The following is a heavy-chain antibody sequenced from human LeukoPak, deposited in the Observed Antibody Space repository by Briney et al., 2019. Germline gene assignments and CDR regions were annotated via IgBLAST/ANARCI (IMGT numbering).Heavy chain of an antibody. CDR2: IFYNEST. J-gene: IGHJ3*02. V-gene: IGHV4-59*01. D-gene: IGHD2-2*01. CDR3: VKSNSRYQPWTLDI. Sequence: SETLSLTCTVSSGSFRTYYLSWIRQPPGKGLEWIAYIFYNESTTYNPSLKNRLTTSLDTSNKHLSLMENPITAADTAIYYCVKSNSRYQPWTLDIWGRGTMVIVSS. CDR1: SGSFRTYY.